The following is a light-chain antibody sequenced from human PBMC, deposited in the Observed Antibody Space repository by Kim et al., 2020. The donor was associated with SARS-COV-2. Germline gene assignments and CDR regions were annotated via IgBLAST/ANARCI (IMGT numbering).Light chain of an antibody. J-gene: IGKJ5*01. CDR1: QSVRSSY. Sequence: STGERATSSGRASQSVRSSYKSWYKKKHDKNPRLSIYGDDSRNSGFPGRISGSGTGTVFTLTISRLEPEDVAVYYCQQYGTSTLTFGRGTRLEIK. V-gene: IGKV3-20*01. CDR3: QQYGTSTLT. CDR2: GDD.